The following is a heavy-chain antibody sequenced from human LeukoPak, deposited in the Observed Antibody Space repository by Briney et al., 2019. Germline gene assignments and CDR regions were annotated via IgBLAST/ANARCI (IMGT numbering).Heavy chain of an antibody. CDR2: ISAYNGNT. V-gene: IGHV1-18*01. J-gene: IGHJ4*02. CDR1: GYTFTSYG. CDR3: ARDYYDSSGYTLFDY. Sequence: ASVTVSCKASGYTFTSYGISWVRQAPGQGLEWMGWISAYNGNTNYAQKLQGRVTMTTDTSTSTAYMELRSLRSDDTAVYYCARDYYDSSGYTLFDYWGQGTLVTVSS. D-gene: IGHD3-22*01.